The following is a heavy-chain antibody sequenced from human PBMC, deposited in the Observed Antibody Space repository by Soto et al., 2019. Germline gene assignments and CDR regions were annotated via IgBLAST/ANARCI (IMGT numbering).Heavy chain of an antibody. CDR2: IYPGDSDT. CDR3: ARRGYYDSSGYQARHYGMDV. Sequence: PGESLKISCKGSGYSFTSCWIGWVRQMPGKGLEWMGIIYPGDSDTRYSPSFQGQVTISADKSISTAYLQWSSLKASDTAMYYCARRGYYDSSGYQARHYGMDVWGQGTTVTVSS. CDR1: GYSFTSCW. D-gene: IGHD3-22*01. V-gene: IGHV5-51*01. J-gene: IGHJ6*02.